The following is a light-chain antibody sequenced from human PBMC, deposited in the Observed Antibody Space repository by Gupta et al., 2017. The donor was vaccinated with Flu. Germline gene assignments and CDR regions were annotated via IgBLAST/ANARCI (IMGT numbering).Light chain of an antibody. CDR1: QTVHTNY. CDR2: ATS. CDR3: QHFGKAPLYS. J-gene: IGKJ2*03. Sequence: ILLTQSPATLSLSPGNRVTVSCRASQTVHTNYLAWYQHKAGEAHRLLIYATSTRATGVPDRFSGSGSGTDYTLIIRRLEPDDFATYYCQHFGKAPLYSFGQGTNLEMK. V-gene: IGKV3-20*01.